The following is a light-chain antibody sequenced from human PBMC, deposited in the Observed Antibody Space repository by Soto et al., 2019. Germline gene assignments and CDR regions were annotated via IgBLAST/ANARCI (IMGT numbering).Light chain of an antibody. V-gene: IGKV3-15*01. Sequence: EIVMTQSPATLSVSPGERATLSCRASQSVSSNLAWYQQRPGQAPRLLVYGASTRATGIPARFSGSGSGTEFTLTISSLQSEDFALYYCHQYSNWWTFGQGTKVEIK. CDR1: QSVSSN. CDR2: GAS. J-gene: IGKJ1*01. CDR3: HQYSNWWT.